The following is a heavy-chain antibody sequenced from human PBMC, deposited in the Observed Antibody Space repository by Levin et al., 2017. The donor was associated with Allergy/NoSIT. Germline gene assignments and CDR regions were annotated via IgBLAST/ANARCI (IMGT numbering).Heavy chain of an antibody. J-gene: IGHJ4*02. Sequence: VASVKVSCKASGGTFSSYAISWVRQAPGQGLEWMGRIIPILGIANYAQKFQGRVTITADKSTSTAYMELSSLRSEDTAVYYCARLSIERYFDYWGQGTLVTVSS. V-gene: IGHV1-69*04. CDR3: ARLSIERYFDY. CDR2: IIPILGIA. CDR1: GGTFSSYA. D-gene: IGHD2/OR15-2a*01.